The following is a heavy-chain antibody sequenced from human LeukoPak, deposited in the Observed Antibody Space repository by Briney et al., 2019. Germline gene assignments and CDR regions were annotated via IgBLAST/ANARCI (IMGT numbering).Heavy chain of an antibody. D-gene: IGHD6-13*01. J-gene: IGHJ4*02. V-gene: IGHV3-15*07. CDR2: IASRPAGGAT. CDR1: GFTFTYAW. Sequence: PGGSLRLFCAASGFTFTYAWMNWVRQAPGEGLEWVGRIASRPAGGATDYADSVRGRFYISRDDSKKTLYLQMNGLKTEDTAVYYCTTEGQQMESSGFDYWGQGTPVTVSS. CDR3: TTEGQQMESSGFDY.